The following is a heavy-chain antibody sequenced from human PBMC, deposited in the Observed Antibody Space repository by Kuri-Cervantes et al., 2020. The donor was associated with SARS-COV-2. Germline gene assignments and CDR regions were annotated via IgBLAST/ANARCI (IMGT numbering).Heavy chain of an antibody. V-gene: IGHV4-4*07. D-gene: IGHD2-2*01. CDR1: GGSISSYY. Sequence: GSLRLSCTVSGGSISSYYWSWIRQPAGKGLEWIGRIYTSGSTNYNPSLKSRVTMSVDTSKNQFSLKLSSVTAADTAVYYCARSTSYWYFDLWGRGTLVTVS. CDR2: IYTSGST. J-gene: IGHJ2*01. CDR3: ARSTSYWYFDL.